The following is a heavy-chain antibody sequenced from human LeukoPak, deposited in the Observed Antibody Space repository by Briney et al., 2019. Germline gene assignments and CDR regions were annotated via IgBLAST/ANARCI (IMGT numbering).Heavy chain of an antibody. Sequence: GASVKVSCKASGYTFTGYYMHWVRQAPGQGLEWMGWINPNSGGTNYAQKFQGRVTMTRGTSISTAYMELSRLRSDDTAVYYCARPITDYDSYGMDVWGQGTTVTVSS. D-gene: IGHD3-3*01. CDR2: INPNSGGT. V-gene: IGHV1-2*02. CDR1: GYTFTGYY. J-gene: IGHJ6*02. CDR3: ARPITDYDSYGMDV.